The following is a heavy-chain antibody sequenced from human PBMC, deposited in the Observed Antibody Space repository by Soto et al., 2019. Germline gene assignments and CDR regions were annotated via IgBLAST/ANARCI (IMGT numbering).Heavy chain of an antibody. Sequence: GGSLTLSCAASGFTFSSYAMSWVRQAPGKGLEWVSAISGSGGSTYYADSGKGRFTISRDNSKNTLYLQMNSLRAADTAVYYCAKDPTGGEQWLVGTFLDYWGQGTLVTVSS. CDR2: ISGSGGST. J-gene: IGHJ4*02. V-gene: IGHV3-23*01. CDR3: AKDPTGGEQWLVGTFLDY. CDR1: GFTFSSYA. D-gene: IGHD6-19*01.